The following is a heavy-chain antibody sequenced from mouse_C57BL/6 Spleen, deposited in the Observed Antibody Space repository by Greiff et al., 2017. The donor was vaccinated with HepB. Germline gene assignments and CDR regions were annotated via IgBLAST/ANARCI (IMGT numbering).Heavy chain of an antibody. CDR3: ARDYDFDY. Sequence: DVHLVESGGGLVQSGRSLRLSCATSGFTFSDFYMEWVRQAPGKGLEWIAASRNKANDYTTEYSASVKGRFIVSRDTSQSFLYLQRNALGAEDTAIYYCARDYDFDYWGQGTTLTVSS. CDR2: SRNKANDYTT. J-gene: IGHJ2*01. CDR1: GFTFSDFY. V-gene: IGHV7-1*01.